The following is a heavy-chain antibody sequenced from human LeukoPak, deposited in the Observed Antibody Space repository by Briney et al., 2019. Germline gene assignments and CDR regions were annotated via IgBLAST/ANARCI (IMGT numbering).Heavy chain of an antibody. CDR1: GGSISSSSYY. Sequence: SETLSLTCTVSGGSISSSSYYWGWIRQPPGKGLEWIGSIYYSGSTYYNPSPKSRVTISVDTSKNQFSLKLSSVTAADTAVYYCARQMVRGDSFDYWGQGTLVTVSS. D-gene: IGHD3-10*01. J-gene: IGHJ4*02. CDR2: IYYSGST. CDR3: ARQMVRGDSFDY. V-gene: IGHV4-39*01.